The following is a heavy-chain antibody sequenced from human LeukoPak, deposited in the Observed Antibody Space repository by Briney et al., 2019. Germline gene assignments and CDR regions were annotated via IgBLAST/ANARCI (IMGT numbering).Heavy chain of an antibody. CDR1: GFTFSDYD. V-gene: IGHV3-21*01. Sequence: NPGGSLRLSCSASGFTFSDYDMTWGRQPPAKGLEWDSPISYLSTHVYYGDSVKGRSSISRDNAKNSLYLQMNSLGAEDTAIYYCGRAFPPLRTSSAGDLWGQGSLVTVSS. D-gene: IGHD3-16*01. CDR3: GRAFPPLRTSSAGDL. CDR2: ISYLSTHV. J-gene: IGHJ4*02.